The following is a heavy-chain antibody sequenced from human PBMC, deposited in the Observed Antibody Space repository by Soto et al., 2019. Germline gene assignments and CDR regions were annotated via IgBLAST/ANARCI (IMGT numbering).Heavy chain of an antibody. D-gene: IGHD1-1*01. CDR2: ISFSGAT. V-gene: IGHV4-59*01. Sequence: SETLSLTCTVSGVSITSYFWSWIRQTPGKGLDWIGSISFSGATYSNPSLKGRAALSVDTSENHLSLTLNSVTSADTAVYFCARDRRDGPNGPNDADYWGQGTPVTVS. J-gene: IGHJ4*02. CDR1: GVSITSYF. CDR3: ARDRRDGPNGPNDADY.